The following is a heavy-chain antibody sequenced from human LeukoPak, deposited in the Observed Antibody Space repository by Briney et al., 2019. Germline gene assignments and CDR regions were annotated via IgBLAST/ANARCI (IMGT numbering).Heavy chain of an antibody. CDR2: ISGSGGST. J-gene: IGHJ6*02. CDR3: ARRVTTVVRGYYYGMDV. CDR1: GFTFSSYA. D-gene: IGHD3-10*01. V-gene: IGHV3-23*01. Sequence: GGSLRLSCAASGFTFSSYAMSWVRQAPGKGLEWVSAISGSGGSTYYADSVKGRFTISRDNSKNTLYLQMNSLRAEDTAVYYCARRVTTVVRGYYYGMDVWGQGTTVTVSS.